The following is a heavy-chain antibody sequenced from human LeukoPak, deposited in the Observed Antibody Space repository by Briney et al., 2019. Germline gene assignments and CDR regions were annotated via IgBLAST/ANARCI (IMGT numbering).Heavy chain of an antibody. D-gene: IGHD3-3*01. J-gene: IGHJ3*02. CDR3: ATSTIFGVVIISEAFDI. V-gene: IGHV3-74*01. CDR1: GFTFSSYW. Sequence: GGSLRLSCAASGFTFSSYWMHWVRQAPGKGLVWVSRINSDGSSTNYADSVKGRFTISRDNAKNTLYLQMNSLRAEDTAVYYCATSTIFGVVIISEAFDIWGQGTMVTVSS. CDR2: INSDGSST.